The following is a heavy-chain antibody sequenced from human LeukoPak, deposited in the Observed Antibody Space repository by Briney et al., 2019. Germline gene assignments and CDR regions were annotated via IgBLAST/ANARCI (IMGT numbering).Heavy chain of an antibody. Sequence: PSETLSLTCTVSGGSISSYYWSWIRQPPGKGLEWIGYIYYSGSTNYNPSLKSRVTISVDTSKNQFSLKLSSVTAADTAVYYCARTGTTRYYYYMDVWGKGTTVTISS. J-gene: IGHJ6*03. CDR3: ARTGTTRYYYYMDV. D-gene: IGHD1-7*01. CDR1: GGSISSYY. V-gene: IGHV4-59*01. CDR2: IYYSGST.